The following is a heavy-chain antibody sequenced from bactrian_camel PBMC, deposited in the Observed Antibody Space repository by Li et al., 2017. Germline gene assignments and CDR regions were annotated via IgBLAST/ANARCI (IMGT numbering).Heavy chain of an antibody. V-gene: IGHV3S57*01. CDR1: GYTFSRGC. D-gene: IGHD3*01. Sequence: HVQLVESGGESVQAGGSLRLSCDTSGYTFSRGCAAWFRQAPGKEREGVASVDVAGSTTYADAVKGRFTVSRDKVKNTLYLEMNSLKVEDTAKYFCAVGWDAESLDYWGQGTQVTVS. CDR2: VDVAGST. J-gene: IGHJ4*01. CDR3: AVGWDAESLDY.